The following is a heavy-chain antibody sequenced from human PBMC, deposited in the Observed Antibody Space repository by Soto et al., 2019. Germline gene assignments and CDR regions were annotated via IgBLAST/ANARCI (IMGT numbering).Heavy chain of an antibody. Sequence: PSETLSLTCTVSGGSISSYYWSWIRQPPGKGLEWIGYIYYSGSTNYNPSLKSRVTISVDTSKNQFSLKLSSVTAADTAVYYCARNGAVVVAAIPNYYYGMDVWGQGTTVTVSS. CDR1: GGSISSYY. D-gene: IGHD2-15*01. J-gene: IGHJ6*02. CDR2: IYYSGST. CDR3: ARNGAVVVAAIPNYYYGMDV. V-gene: IGHV4-59*01.